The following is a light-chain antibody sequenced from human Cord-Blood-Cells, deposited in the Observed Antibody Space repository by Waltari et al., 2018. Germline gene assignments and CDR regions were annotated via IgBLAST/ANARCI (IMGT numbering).Light chain of an antibody. V-gene: IGKV1-5*03. Sequence: DIQMTHSPSTLSASVGDRAPITCRASQSISSWWAWYKQKPGKAPKLLIYKASSLESGVPSRFSGSGSGTEFTLTNSSLQPDDVATYYCQQYNSYSWTFGQGTKVEIK. CDR3: QQYNSYSWT. CDR2: KAS. J-gene: IGKJ1*01. CDR1: QSISSW.